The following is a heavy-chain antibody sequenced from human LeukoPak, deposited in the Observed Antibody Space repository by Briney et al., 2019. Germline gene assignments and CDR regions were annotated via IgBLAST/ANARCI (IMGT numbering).Heavy chain of an antibody. Sequence: SQTLSLTCSISGDNVTSDSVAWNWISQSPSRGLEWLGRTYYRSKWYNDYAVSVKSRITINPDTSKNQFSLQLNSVTPEDTAVYYCARELSSGWYSFDYWGQGTLVTVSS. V-gene: IGHV6-1*01. CDR2: TYYRSKWYN. J-gene: IGHJ4*02. CDR1: GDNVTSDSVA. D-gene: IGHD6-19*01. CDR3: ARELSSGWYSFDY.